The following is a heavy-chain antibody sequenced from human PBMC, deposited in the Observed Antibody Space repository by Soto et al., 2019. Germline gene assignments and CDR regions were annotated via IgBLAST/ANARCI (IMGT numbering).Heavy chain of an antibody. CDR1: GYSFTSYW. V-gene: IGHV5-51*01. Sequence: GESLKISCMASGYSFTSYWIGWVRQRPGKGLEWMGIIYPGDSDTRYSPSFQGQVTISADKSISTAYLQWSSLKASDTAMYYCASPGPEDAFDIWGQGTMVTVSS. CDR2: IYPGDSDT. CDR3: ASPGPEDAFDI. J-gene: IGHJ3*02.